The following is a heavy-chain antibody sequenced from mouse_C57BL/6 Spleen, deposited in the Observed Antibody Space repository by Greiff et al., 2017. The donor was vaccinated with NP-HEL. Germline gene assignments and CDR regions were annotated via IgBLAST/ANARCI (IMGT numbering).Heavy chain of an antibody. CDR3: ARRRVDTYYAMDY. Sequence: VQLQQSGPELVKPGASVKIPCKASGYTFTDYNMDWVKQSHGKSLEWIGDINPNNGGTIYNQKFKGKATLTVDKSSSTAYMELRSLTSEDTAVYYCARRRVDTYYAMDYWGQGTSVTVSS. V-gene: IGHV1-18*01. J-gene: IGHJ4*01. CDR1: GYTFTDYN. CDR2: INPNNGGT.